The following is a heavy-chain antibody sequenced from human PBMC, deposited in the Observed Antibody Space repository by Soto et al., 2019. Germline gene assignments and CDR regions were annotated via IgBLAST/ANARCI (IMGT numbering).Heavy chain of an antibody. D-gene: IGHD5-12*01. V-gene: IGHV1-69*13. CDR1: GGTFSSYA. J-gene: IGHJ4*02. Sequence: ASVKVSCKASGGTFSSYAISWVRQAPGQGLEWMGGIIPIFGTANYAQKFQGRVTITADESTSTAYMELSSLRSEDTAVYYCARCSKAGEMATIFDYWGQGTLVTVSS. CDR2: IIPIFGTA. CDR3: ARCSKAGEMATIFDY.